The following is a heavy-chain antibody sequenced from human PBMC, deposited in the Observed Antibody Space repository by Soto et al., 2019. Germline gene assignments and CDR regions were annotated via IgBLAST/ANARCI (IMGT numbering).Heavy chain of an antibody. D-gene: IGHD6-19*01. V-gene: IGHV3-30*03. CDR1: GFSFSSYG. CDR3: ARGGLEQWLAQDH. J-gene: IGHJ4*02. Sequence: QVLLVESGGGVVQPGRSLRLSCAVSGFSFSSYGMHWVRQAPGKGLEWVAVISYNENSKYYADSVKGRFTISRDNPKNTLYVQMSSLRPEDTAVYYCARGGLEQWLAQDHWGQGTLVTVSS. CDR2: ISYNENSK.